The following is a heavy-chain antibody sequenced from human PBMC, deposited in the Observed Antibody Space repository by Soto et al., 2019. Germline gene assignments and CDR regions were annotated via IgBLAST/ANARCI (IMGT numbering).Heavy chain of an antibody. J-gene: IGHJ4*02. CDR1: GFTFSSYA. V-gene: IGHV3-30-3*01. CDR2: ISYDGSNK. Sequence: ESGGGVVQPGRSLRLSCAASGFTFSSYAMHWVRQAPGKGLEWVAVISYDGSNKYYADSVKGRFTISRDNSKNTLYLQMNSLRAEDTAVYYCARDQQRFLEWLLLDYWGQGTLVTVSS. D-gene: IGHD3-3*01. CDR3: ARDQQRFLEWLLLDY.